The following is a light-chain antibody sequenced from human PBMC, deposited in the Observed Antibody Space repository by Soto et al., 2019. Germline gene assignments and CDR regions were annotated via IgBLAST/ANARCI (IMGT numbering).Light chain of an antibody. V-gene: IGKV3D-15*01. CDR1: ETVTSD. J-gene: IGKJ1*01. CDR3: QQYNNWPPTWT. Sequence: EVVLTQSPGTLSLSPGERATLSCRASETVTSDYLAWYQQKPGQAPRLLFYGASRRAAGIPDRFSGSGSGTDFTLTINSLQFEDFAVYYCQQYNNWPPTWTFGQGTKVEI. CDR2: GAS.